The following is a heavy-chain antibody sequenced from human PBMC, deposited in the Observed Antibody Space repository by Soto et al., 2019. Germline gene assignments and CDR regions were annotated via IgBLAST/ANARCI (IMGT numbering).Heavy chain of an antibody. CDR1: GGTFSSYA. Sequence: QVQLVQSGAEVKKPGSSVKVSCKASGGTFSSYAISWVRQAPGQGLEWMGGIIPIFGTANYAQKFQGRVTITADECTSTGYMELSSLRSEDTAVYYCARGVVVTDTLHPYGDGMDVWGQGTTVTVSS. CDR2: IIPIFGTA. V-gene: IGHV1-69*12. D-gene: IGHD2-21*02. J-gene: IGHJ6*02. CDR3: ARGVVVTDTLHPYGDGMDV.